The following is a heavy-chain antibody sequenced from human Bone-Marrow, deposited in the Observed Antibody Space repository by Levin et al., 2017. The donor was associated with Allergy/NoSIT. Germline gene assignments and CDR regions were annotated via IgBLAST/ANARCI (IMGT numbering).Heavy chain of an antibody. J-gene: IGHJ4*02. D-gene: IGHD3-9*01. CDR2: ISYRGTT. Sequence: PSETLSLTCTVSGGSISSAGYHWTWIRQSPGNGLEWIGYISYRGTTYYNPSLKSRLTMSLDTSEQRFSLNLNSVTAADTAIYYCARLDGYYFDYWGQGTLVTVSS. V-gene: IGHV4-31*03. CDR1: GGSISSAGYH. CDR3: ARLDGYYFDY.